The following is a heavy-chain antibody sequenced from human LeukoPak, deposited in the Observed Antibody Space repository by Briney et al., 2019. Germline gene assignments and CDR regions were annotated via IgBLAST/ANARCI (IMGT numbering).Heavy chain of an antibody. CDR3: ARALAGAAVDY. J-gene: IGHJ4*02. CDR2: INPSGGST. Sequence: ASVKVSCKASGYTFTSYYMHWVRQAPGQGLEWMGIINPSGGSTSYAQKFQGRVTMTRDTSISTAYMELSRLRSDDTAVYYCARALAGAAVDYWGQGTLVSVST. V-gene: IGHV1-46*01. CDR1: GYTFTSYY. D-gene: IGHD3-16*01.